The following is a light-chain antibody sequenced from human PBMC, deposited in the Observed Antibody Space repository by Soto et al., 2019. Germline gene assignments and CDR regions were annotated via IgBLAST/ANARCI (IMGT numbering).Light chain of an antibody. V-gene: IGKV1-39*01. CDR3: QQTYSTPPT. CDR2: ATS. J-gene: IGKJ1*01. Sequence: DIEMTQSPSSLSVSVVDGGTINCLTSQSIATYLNWYQQKPGKAPKLLIHATSSLQSGVPSRFSGSGSGTDFTLSISSLQPEDFATYYCQQTYSTPPTFGQGTKVDIK. CDR1: QSIATY.